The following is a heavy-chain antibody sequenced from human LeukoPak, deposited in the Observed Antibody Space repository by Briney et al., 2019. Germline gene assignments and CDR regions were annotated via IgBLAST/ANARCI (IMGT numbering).Heavy chain of an antibody. V-gene: IGHV1-46*01. D-gene: IGHD3-22*01. Sequence: VASVKVSCKASGYTFTSYYMHWVRQAPGQGLEWMGIINPSGGSTSYAQKFQGRVTMTRDTSTSTAYLELSSLRSEDTAVYYCARGLGSYDSSELTWPMISFWGQGTQVTVSS. CDR1: GYTFTSYY. CDR3: ARGLGSYDSSELTWPMISF. J-gene: IGHJ4*02. CDR2: INPSGGST.